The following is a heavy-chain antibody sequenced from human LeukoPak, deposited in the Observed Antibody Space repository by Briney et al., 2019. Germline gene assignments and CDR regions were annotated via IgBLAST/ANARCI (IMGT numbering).Heavy chain of an antibody. CDR1: GFTFSSYG. CDR2: IRYDGSNK. J-gene: IGHJ3*02. V-gene: IGHV3-30*02. Sequence: GGSLRLSCAASGFTFSSYGMHWVRQALGKGLEWVAFIRYDGSNKYYADSVKGRFTISRDNSKNTLYLQMNSMRADDTDVYYCAKSRGSSSWYDAFDIWGQGTMVTVSS. CDR3: AKSRGSSSWYDAFDI. D-gene: IGHD6-13*01.